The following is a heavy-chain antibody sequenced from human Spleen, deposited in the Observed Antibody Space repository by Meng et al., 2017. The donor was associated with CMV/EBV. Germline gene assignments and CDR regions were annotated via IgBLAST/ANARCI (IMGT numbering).Heavy chain of an antibody. D-gene: IGHD3-22*01. V-gene: IGHV3-21*01. CDR2: ISGSSVYI. Sequence: GESLKISCAASGVIFSSYSINWVRQAPGKGLEWVSSISGSSVYIYYADSVKGRFTIPRDNAKKSVYLQMNRLRVEDTAVYYCARDPWASDSSGFDYWGQGALVTVSS. CDR1: GVIFSSYS. J-gene: IGHJ4*02. CDR3: ARDPWASDSSGFDY.